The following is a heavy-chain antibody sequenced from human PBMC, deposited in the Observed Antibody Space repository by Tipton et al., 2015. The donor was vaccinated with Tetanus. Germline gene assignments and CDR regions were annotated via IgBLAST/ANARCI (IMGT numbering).Heavy chain of an antibody. CDR2: ISAYNGNT. CDR1: GYTFTSYG. Sequence: QVQLVQSGAEVKKPGASVKVSCKASGYTFTSYGVSWVRQAPGQGLEWMGWISAYNGNTNYAQKLQGRVTMTTDTSTSTAYMELRSLRSDDTAVYYCARDEWFGELGGARWFDPWGQGTLVTVSS. V-gene: IGHV1-18*01. CDR3: ARDEWFGELGGARWFDP. J-gene: IGHJ5*02. D-gene: IGHD3-10*01.